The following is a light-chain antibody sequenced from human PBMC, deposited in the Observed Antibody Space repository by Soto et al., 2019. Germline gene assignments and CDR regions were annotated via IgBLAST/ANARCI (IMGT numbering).Light chain of an antibody. J-gene: IGKJ2*01. CDR3: QQYYSTPPYT. CDR1: QSVLYSSNNKNY. V-gene: IGKV4-1*01. CDR2: WAS. Sequence: DIVMTQSPDSLAVSLGERATINCKSSQSVLYSSNNKNYLAWYQQKPGQTPKLLIYWASTRESGVPDRFSGSGSGTDFTLNISSLQAEDVAVYYCQQYYSTPPYTFGQGTKLEIK.